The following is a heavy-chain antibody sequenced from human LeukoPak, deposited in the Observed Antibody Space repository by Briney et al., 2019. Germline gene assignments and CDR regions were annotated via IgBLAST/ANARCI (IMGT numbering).Heavy chain of an antibody. J-gene: IGHJ4*02. V-gene: IGHV3-21*01. Sequence: GGSLRLSCAASGFTFSSYSMNWVRQAPGKGLEWVSSVSSSSNYIYYVDSVKGRFTISRDNAKNSLYLQMNSLRAEDTAVYYCARFYGDYYGYFDYWGQGTLVTVSP. CDR3: ARFYGDYYGYFDY. CDR2: VSSSSNYI. CDR1: GFTFSSYS. D-gene: IGHD4-17*01.